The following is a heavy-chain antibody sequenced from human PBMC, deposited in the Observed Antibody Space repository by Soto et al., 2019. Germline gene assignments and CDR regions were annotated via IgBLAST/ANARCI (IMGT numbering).Heavy chain of an antibody. CDR2: IYYSGST. Sequence: SETQSLTCTVSGGSISSYYWSWIRQPPGKGLEWIGYIYYSGSTNYNPSLKSRVTISVDTSKNQFSLKLSSVTAADTAVYYCARTRGAAPDYWGQGTLVTVSS. V-gene: IGHV4-59*01. D-gene: IGHD3-16*01. CDR1: GGSISSYY. J-gene: IGHJ4*02. CDR3: ARTRGAAPDY.